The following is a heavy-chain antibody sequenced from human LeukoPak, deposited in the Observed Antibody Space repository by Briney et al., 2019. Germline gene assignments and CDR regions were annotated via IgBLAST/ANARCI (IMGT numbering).Heavy chain of an antibody. V-gene: IGHV3-30*03. CDR1: GFNFKSYG. J-gene: IGHJ6*03. Sequence: GGSLRLSCAASGFNFKSYGMHWVRQAPGKGLEWVAVISHDGYDKYYVDNVKGRFTISRDNSNSVYLQMISLRPEDTAVYYCARDWRQLLLGYMDVWGKGTTVTVSS. CDR2: ISHDGYDK. D-gene: IGHD2-15*01. CDR3: ARDWRQLLLGYMDV.